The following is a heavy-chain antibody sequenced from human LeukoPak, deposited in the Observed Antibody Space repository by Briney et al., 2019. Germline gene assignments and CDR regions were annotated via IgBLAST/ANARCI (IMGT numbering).Heavy chain of an antibody. CDR3: ARLSKGRYFDYIFDH. Sequence: SETLSLTCTVSGDFLSSGDYYWGWIRQSPGKGLTWIGSIYYSGSTLYNASFESRVTMSVDTSKNQFSLKMSSVTAADTAVYYCARLSKGRYFDYIFDHWGQGTVVTVSS. J-gene: IGHJ4*02. V-gene: IGHV4-39*01. CDR2: IYYSGST. D-gene: IGHD3-9*01. CDR1: GDFLSSGDYY.